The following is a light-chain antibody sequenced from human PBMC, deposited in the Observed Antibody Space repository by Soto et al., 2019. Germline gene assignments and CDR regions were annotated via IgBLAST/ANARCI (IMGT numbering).Light chain of an antibody. V-gene: IGLV1-44*01. J-gene: IGLJ2*01. Sequence: QSVLTQPPSASGTPGQRVTISCSGSSSNIGSNTVNWYQQLPGTAPKLLIYSNNQRPSGVPDRLSGSKSGTSASLAISGLQSEDEADYYCAAWDDTLNGQVFGRGTKLTVL. CDR3: AAWDDTLNGQV. CDR2: SNN. CDR1: SSNIGSNT.